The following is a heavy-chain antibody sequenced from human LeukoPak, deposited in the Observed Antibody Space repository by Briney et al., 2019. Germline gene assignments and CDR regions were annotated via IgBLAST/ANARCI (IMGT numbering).Heavy chain of an antibody. CDR1: GYTFTGYY. V-gene: IGHV1-2*02. Sequence: ASVKVSCKASGYTFTGYYMHWVRQAPGQGLEWMGWINPKSGGTNYAQKFQGRVTMTRDTSISTAHMELSRLRSDDTAVYYCARDDDGMDVWGRGTTVTVSS. CDR3: ARDDDGMDV. J-gene: IGHJ6*02. CDR2: INPKSGGT.